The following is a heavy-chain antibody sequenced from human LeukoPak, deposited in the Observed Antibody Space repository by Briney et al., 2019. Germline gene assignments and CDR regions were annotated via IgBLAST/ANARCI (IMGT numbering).Heavy chain of an antibody. J-gene: IGHJ4*02. D-gene: IGHD3-22*01. CDR3: ITYYYDSSGYYYPYYFDY. Sequence: GGSLRLPCAASGFTFDDYGMSWVRQAPGKGLEWVSGINWSGGSTGYADSVKGRFTISRDNAKNSLYLQMNSLRDEDTAVYYCITYYYDSSGYYYPYYFDYWGQGTLVTVSS. CDR2: INWSGGST. V-gene: IGHV3-20*04. CDR1: GFTFDDYG.